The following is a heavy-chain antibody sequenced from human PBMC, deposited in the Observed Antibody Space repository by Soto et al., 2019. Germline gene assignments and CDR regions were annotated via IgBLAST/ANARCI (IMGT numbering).Heavy chain of an antibody. Sequence: ASVKVSCKASGYTFTSYDINWVRQATGQGLEWMGWMNPNSGNTGYAQKFQGRVTMTRNTSISTAYMELSSLRSEDTAVYYCARVFYYDILTGYLADYYGMDVWRQGNPGHSLL. D-gene: IGHD3-9*01. V-gene: IGHV1-8*01. CDR1: GYTFTSYD. CDR3: ARVFYYDILTGYLADYYGMDV. J-gene: IGHJ6*02. CDR2: MNPNSGNT.